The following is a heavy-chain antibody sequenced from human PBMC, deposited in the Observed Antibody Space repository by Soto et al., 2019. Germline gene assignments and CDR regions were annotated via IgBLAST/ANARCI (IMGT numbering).Heavy chain of an antibody. V-gene: IGHV3-30*18. CDR2: ISYDGSNK. CDR1: GFTFSSYG. J-gene: IGHJ4*02. D-gene: IGHD6-19*01. Sequence: GGSLRLSCAASGFTFSSYGMHWVRQAPGKGLEWVAVISYDGSNKYYADSVKGRFTISRDNSKNPLYLQMNSLRAEDTAVYYCAKDGPIAVASTTCPDYWGQGTLVTVSS. CDR3: AKDGPIAVASTTCPDY.